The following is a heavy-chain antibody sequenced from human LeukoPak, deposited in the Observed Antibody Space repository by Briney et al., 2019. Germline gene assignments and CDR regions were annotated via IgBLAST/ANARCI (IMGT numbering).Heavy chain of an antibody. V-gene: IGHV4-39*01. CDR2: LSSGGNT. Sequence: SETLSLTCSVSRDSIKTVNSYWRWIRQSPGKGLEWIGSLSSGGNTYFNPSLRSRLTISADTSKNRFTLRLTSVIGADTAVYFCAKHFPHRRWELFASWGRGTLVIVSS. CDR1: RDSIKTVNSY. J-gene: IGHJ4*02. D-gene: IGHD1-26*01. CDR3: AKHFPHRRWELFAS.